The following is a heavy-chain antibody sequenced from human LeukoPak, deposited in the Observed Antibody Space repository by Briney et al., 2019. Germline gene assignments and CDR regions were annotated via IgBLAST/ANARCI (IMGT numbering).Heavy chain of an antibody. CDR1: GFTVSSNY. Sequence: GGSLRLSCAASGFTVSSNYMSWVRQAPGKGLEWVSIIYSGGSTYYADSVKGRFTISRDNSKNTLYLQMNNPRAEDTAVYYCARDPAPTMMKDYYYYYGMDVWGQGTTVTVSS. V-gene: IGHV3-53*01. J-gene: IGHJ6*02. CDR2: IYSGGST. D-gene: IGHD3-22*01. CDR3: ARDPAPTMMKDYYYYYGMDV.